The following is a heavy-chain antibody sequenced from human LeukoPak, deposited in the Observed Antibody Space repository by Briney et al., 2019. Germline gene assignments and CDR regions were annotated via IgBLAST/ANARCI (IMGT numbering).Heavy chain of an antibody. CDR3: ARVPGYSYGYYFDY. CDR1: GFTFSNAW. Sequence: GSLRLSCVASGFTFSNAWMSWVRQAPGKGLEWIGSIYHSGSTYYNPSLKSRVTISVDTSKNQFSLKLSSVTAADTAVYYCARVPGYSYGYYFDYWGQGTLVTVSS. V-gene: IGHV4-38-2*01. D-gene: IGHD5-18*01. CDR2: IYHSGST. J-gene: IGHJ4*02.